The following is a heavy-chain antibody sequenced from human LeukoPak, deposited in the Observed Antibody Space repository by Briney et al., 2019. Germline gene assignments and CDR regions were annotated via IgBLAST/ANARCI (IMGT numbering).Heavy chain of an antibody. CDR3: TRDEI. CDR2: IKYDGSEI. Sequence: GGSLRLSCAASGFTFSNYWMSWVRQAPGKGLEWVGYIKYDGSEIDYVDSVKGRFTISRDNAKNSLYLEMNSLRAEDTAVYYCTRDEIWGQGTMVTVSS. J-gene: IGHJ3*02. CDR1: GFTFSNYW. V-gene: IGHV3-7*04.